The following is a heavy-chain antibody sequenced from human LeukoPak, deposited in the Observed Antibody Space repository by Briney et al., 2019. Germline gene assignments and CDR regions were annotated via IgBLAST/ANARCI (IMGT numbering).Heavy chain of an antibody. Sequence: SETLSLTCTVSGGSVSSGSYYWGWIRQPPGKGLEWIGNIYYSGSTYYNPSLKSRVTISVETSKNQFSLKLSSMTAADTAVYYCARDGRFPPEVLPRYFDYWGQGTLVTVSS. CDR3: ARDGRFPPEVLPRYFDY. D-gene: IGHD1-26*01. CDR1: GGSVSSGSYY. V-gene: IGHV4-39*07. CDR2: IYYSGST. J-gene: IGHJ4*02.